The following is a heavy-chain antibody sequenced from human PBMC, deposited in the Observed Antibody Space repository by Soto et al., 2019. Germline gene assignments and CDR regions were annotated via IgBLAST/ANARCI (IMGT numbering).Heavy chain of an antibody. CDR3: ARDWTTVTNNWLDP. J-gene: IGHJ5*02. D-gene: IGHD4-17*01. Sequence: PSGTLSLTCTVSGGSISSYYWSWIRQPAGKGLEWIGRIYTSGSTNYNPSLKSRVTMSVDTSKNQFSLKLSSVTAADTAVYYCARDWTTVTNNWLDPCGQGTLVTV. CDR2: IYTSGST. V-gene: IGHV4-4*07. CDR1: GGSISSYY.